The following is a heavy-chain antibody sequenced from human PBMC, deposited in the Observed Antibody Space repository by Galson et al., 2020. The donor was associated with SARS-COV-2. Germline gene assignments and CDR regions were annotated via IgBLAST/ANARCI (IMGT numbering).Heavy chain of an antibody. CDR2: IPYNGREA. CDR1: GFTFNRAGRYG. V-gene: IGHV3-30*02. D-gene: IGHD5-12*01. J-gene: IGHJ6*04. Sequence: GGSMRLSCAASGFTFNRAGRYGMDWVRQAPGTGLEWVAFIPYNGREAHYADSVKGRFTISRDDSKNTLYLQMSSLTSEDTAVYYCARGVDYSFDVWGKGTTVTVSS. CDR3: ARGVDYSFDV.